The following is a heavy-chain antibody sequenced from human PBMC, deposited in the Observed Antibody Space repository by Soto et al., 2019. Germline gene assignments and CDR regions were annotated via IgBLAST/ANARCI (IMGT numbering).Heavy chain of an antibody. CDR1: GGSISSCGSS. CDR2: IYHSGST. D-gene: IGHD3-22*01. V-gene: IGHV4-30-2*01. Sequence: SXTLSLTCAVSGGSISSCGSSWTWIRQPPGKGLEWIGYIYHSGSTYYNPSLKSRVTISVDRSKNQFSLKLTSVTAADTAVYYCARGAVVNFDSWGQGTLVTVSS. J-gene: IGHJ4*02. CDR3: ARGAVVNFDS.